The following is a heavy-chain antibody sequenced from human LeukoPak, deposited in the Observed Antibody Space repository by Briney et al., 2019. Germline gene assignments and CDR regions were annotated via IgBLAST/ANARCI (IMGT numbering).Heavy chain of an antibody. CDR1: GFTFSNYE. CDR3: ARDLSTPPRYYYYFYGMDV. V-gene: IGHV3-48*03. D-gene: IGHD1-14*01. Sequence: PGGSLRLSCEASGFTFSNYEMHWVRQAPGKGLEWISGISSSGSVHYADSVRGRLTIARDNAKNSLYLQMNSLRVEDTAVYFCARDLSTPPRYYYYFYGMDVWGQGTTVTVPS. CDR2: ISSSGSV. J-gene: IGHJ6*02.